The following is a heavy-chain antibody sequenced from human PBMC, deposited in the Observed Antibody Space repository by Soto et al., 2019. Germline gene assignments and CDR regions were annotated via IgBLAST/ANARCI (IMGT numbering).Heavy chain of an antibody. Sequence: PGGSLRLSCAASGFTFSSYGMHWVRQAPGKGLEWVSVISCDGSNKYYADSVKGRFTISRDNSKNTLYLQMNSLRVEDTAVYYCAKAQDIVVVPAAPSYYYYYGMDVWGQGTTVTVSS. CDR3: AKAQDIVVVPAAPSYYYYYGMDV. CDR2: ISCDGSNK. V-gene: IGHV3-30*18. J-gene: IGHJ6*02. D-gene: IGHD2-2*01. CDR1: GFTFSSYG.